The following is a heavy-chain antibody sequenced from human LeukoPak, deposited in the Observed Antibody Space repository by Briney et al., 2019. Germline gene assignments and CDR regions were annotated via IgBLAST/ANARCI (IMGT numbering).Heavy chain of an antibody. J-gene: IGHJ4*02. CDR3: ARDIPRGASHLDY. Sequence: GGSLRLSCAASGCGFSSYWMTWVRRAPGKGPEGVANINEDGSQKNYLDSVKGRFTISRDNAKNSLYLQMNSLRVEDTAVYYCARDIPRGASHLDYWGQGTLVTVSS. V-gene: IGHV3-7*01. CDR1: GCGFSSYW. CDR2: INEDGSQK. D-gene: IGHD1-26*01.